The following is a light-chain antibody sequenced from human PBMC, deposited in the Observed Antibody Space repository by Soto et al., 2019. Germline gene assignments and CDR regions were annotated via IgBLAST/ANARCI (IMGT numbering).Light chain of an antibody. V-gene: IGKV3-15*01. CDR3: QQYNNWPPWT. J-gene: IGKJ1*01. CDR1: QSISSN. Sequence: EIVLTQSPGTLSLSPGERATLSCRASQSISSNYLARYQQKPGQAPRLLIYGASTRATGIPARFSGSGSGTEFTLTISSLQSEDFAVYYCQQYNNWPPWTFGQGTKVDIK. CDR2: GAS.